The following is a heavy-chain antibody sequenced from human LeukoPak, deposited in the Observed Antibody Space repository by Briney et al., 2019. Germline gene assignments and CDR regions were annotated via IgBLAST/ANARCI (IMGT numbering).Heavy chain of an antibody. CDR2: ISSSGDST. J-gene: IGHJ4*02. V-gene: IGHV3-23*01. CDR3: AKDGGLWVSAHWGDS. Sequence: GGSLRLSCAASGFTFSSYAMSWVRQAPGKGLEWVSAISSSGDSTYYADSVKGRFTISRDNSKNTLFLQMNSLRAEDTAVYYCAKDGGLWVSAHWGDSWGRGTLVTVSS. D-gene: IGHD7-27*01. CDR1: GFTFSSYA.